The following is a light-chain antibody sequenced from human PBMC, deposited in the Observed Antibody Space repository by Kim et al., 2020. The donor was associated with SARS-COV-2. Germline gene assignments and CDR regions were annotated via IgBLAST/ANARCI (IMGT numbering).Light chain of an antibody. CDR2: DAS. J-gene: IGKJ5*01. Sequence: PGESAPLSCRASQSVTNTYLAWYQQKPGQAPRLLIYDASSRATGIPDRFSGSGSGTDFTLTISRLEPEDFAVYYCQQYGTSRPITFGQGTRLEIK. CDR3: QQYGTSRPIT. V-gene: IGKV3-20*01. CDR1: QSVTNTY.